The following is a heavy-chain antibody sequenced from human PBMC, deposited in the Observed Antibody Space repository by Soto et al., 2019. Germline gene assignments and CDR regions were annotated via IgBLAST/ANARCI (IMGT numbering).Heavy chain of an antibody. CDR3: ARSHTGDSAFRAFDI. Sequence: LVQSGGGLVPPGESLTVSCAPSQFSFSNYWMNWVRQAPGKALEWVANIKKDESETDYVDSVRGRFTIFRDNAKDLLDLQMRRLRVEDTAVYYCARSHTGDSAFRAFDIWGQGTVVTV. J-gene: IGHJ3*02. CDR1: QFSFSNYW. CDR2: IKKDESET. V-gene: IGHV3-7*03. D-gene: IGHD2-21*02.